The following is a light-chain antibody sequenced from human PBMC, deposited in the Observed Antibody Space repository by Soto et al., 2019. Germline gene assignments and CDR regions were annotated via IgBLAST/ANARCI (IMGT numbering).Light chain of an antibody. CDR1: QSISTY. J-gene: IGKJ2*02. CDR2: AAS. V-gene: IGKV1-39*01. CDR3: QQSYSTPRT. Sequence: DIQMTQSPSSLFPSEGDRVPIPCRESQSISTYLNWYQQKVGKAPKLLIYAASSLQRGVPSRFSGSGSGTDFTLTISSLQPEDFATYYCQQSYSTPRTFGQGTKLEIK.